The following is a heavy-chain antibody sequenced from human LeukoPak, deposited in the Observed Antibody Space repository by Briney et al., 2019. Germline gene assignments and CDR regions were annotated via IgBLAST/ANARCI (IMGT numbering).Heavy chain of an antibody. D-gene: IGHD6-6*01. CDR1: GGSISSYY. Sequence: SETLSLTCTVSGGSISSYYWSWIRQPPGKGLEWIGYIYYSGSTNYNPSLKSRVTISVDTSKNQFSLKLSSVTAADTAVYYCAKSLYSSSSQVSELDYWGQGTLVTVSS. CDR3: AKSLYSSSSQVSELDY. J-gene: IGHJ4*02. V-gene: IGHV4-59*01. CDR2: IYYSGST.